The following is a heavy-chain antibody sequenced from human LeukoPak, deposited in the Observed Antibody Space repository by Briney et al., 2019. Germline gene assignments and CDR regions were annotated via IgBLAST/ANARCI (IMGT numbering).Heavy chain of an antibody. CDR2: ISYDGSNK. CDR3: ARGVGGYYYDSSGYYRPLSDY. D-gene: IGHD3-22*01. Sequence: PGGSLRLSCAASGFTFSSYAMHWVRQAPGKGLEWVAVISYDGSNKYYADSVKGRLTISRDNSKNTLYLQMNSLRAEDTAVYYCARGVGGYYYDSSGYYRPLSDYWGQGTLVTVSS. J-gene: IGHJ4*02. CDR1: GFTFSSYA. V-gene: IGHV3-30-3*01.